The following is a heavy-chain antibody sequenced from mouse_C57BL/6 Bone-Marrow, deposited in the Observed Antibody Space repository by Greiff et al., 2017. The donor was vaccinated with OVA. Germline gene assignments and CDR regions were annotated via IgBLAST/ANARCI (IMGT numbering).Heavy chain of an antibody. CDR1: GFTFSSYG. V-gene: IGHV5-6*01. D-gene: IGHD2-10*01. CDR3: ARTPLP. Sequence: EVMLVESGGDLVKPGGSLKLSCAASGFTFSSYGMSWVRQTPDKRLEWVATISSGGSYTYYPDSVKGRFTISRDNAKNTLYLQMSSLKSEDTAMYYCARTPLPWGQGTTLTVSS. J-gene: IGHJ2*01. CDR2: ISSGGSYT.